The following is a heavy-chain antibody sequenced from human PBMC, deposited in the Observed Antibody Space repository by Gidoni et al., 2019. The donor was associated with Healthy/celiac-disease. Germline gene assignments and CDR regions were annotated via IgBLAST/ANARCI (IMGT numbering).Heavy chain of an antibody. Sequence: QVQLVQSGAEVKKPGSSVKVPCKASGGTLSRYAISWVRQAPGQGLEWMGGIIPIFGTANYAQKFQGRVTITADESTSTAYMELSSLRSEDTAVYYCARKRGYSGYDLGYWGQGTLVTVSS. J-gene: IGHJ4*02. D-gene: IGHD5-12*01. CDR3: ARKRGYSGYDLGY. V-gene: IGHV1-69*01. CDR1: GGTLSRYA. CDR2: IIPIFGTA.